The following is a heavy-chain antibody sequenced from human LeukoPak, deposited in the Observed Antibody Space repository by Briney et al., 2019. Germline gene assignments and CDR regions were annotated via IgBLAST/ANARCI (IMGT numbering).Heavy chain of an antibody. V-gene: IGHV4-59*12. CDR2: IYYSGST. CDR3: ARDHTYYDILTGCSFGAFDI. CDR1: GGSISSYY. Sequence: SSETLSLTCTVSGGSISSYYWSWIRQPPGKGLEWIGYIYYSGSTNYNPSLKSRVTISVDTSKNQFSLKLSSVTAADTAVYYCARDHTYYDILTGCSFGAFDIWGQGTMVTVSS. D-gene: IGHD3-9*01. J-gene: IGHJ3*02.